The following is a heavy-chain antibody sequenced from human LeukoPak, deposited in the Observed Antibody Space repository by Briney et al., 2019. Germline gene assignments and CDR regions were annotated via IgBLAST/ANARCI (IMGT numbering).Heavy chain of an antibody. J-gene: IGHJ3*02. CDR3: ARELRTTGAFDI. V-gene: IGHV3-64*04. CDR2: ISDNGGSA. CDR1: GFIFSDYA. D-gene: IGHD4-17*01. Sequence: GGSLRLSCSASGFIFSDYAMHWVRRAPRKGLEYVSGISDNGGSAYYADSVKGRFTISRDNAKNTLYLQMNSLRAEDTAVYYCARELRTTGAFDIWGQGTMVTVSS.